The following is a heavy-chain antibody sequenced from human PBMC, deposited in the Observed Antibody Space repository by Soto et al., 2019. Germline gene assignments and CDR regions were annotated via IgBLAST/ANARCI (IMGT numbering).Heavy chain of an antibody. Sequence: EVQLVESGGGLVQPGGSLRLSCAASGFTFSSYSMNWVRQAPGKGLEWVSYISSSSSTIYYADSVKGRFTISRDNAKNSRYLQMNSLRAEDTAVYYCARVRWMTTVPTNWFDPWGQGTLVTVSS. CDR1: GFTFSSYS. V-gene: IGHV3-48*01. D-gene: IGHD4-17*01. CDR3: ARVRWMTTVPTNWFDP. CDR2: ISSSSSTI. J-gene: IGHJ5*02.